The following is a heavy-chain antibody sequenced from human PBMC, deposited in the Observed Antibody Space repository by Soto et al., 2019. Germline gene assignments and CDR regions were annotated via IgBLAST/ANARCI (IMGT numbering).Heavy chain of an antibody. CDR2: INHSGST. J-gene: IGHJ4*02. D-gene: IGHD6-13*01. V-gene: IGHV4-34*10. CDR3: TRDRYSSSWYPY. Sequence: SETLSLTCAVYGGSFSGYYWSWIRQPPGKGLEWIGEINHSGSTNYNPSLKGRFTISRDNVKKSLYLEMHSLGAEDTAVYYCTRDRYSSSWYPYWGQGTLVTVSS. CDR1: GGSFSGYY.